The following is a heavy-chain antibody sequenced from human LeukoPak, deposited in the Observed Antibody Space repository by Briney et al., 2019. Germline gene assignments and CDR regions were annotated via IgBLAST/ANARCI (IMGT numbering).Heavy chain of an antibody. V-gene: IGHV3-30*02. CDR1: GFTFSSYG. CDR3: AKDQGYYHYMDV. J-gene: IGHJ6*03. Sequence: PGGSLRLSCAASGFTFSSYGMHWVRQAPGKGLEWVTFIRYDGTNKYYADSVKGRFTISRDNSKNTLYLQLSSLRAEDTAVYYCAKDQGYYHYMDVWGKGTTVTVSS. CDR2: IRYDGTNK.